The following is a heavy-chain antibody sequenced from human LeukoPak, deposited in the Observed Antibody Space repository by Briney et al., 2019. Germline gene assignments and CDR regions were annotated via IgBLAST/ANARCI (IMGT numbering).Heavy chain of an antibody. CDR3: AREIESMDV. J-gene: IGHJ6*02. CDR2: ISYDGSNK. Sequence: GGSLRLSCAASGFTFSSYAIHWVRQAPGKGLEWVAVISYDGSNKYYADSVKGRFTISSDNSKNTLYLQMNSLRAEDTAVYYCAREIESMDVWGQGTTVTVSS. V-gene: IGHV3-30-3*01. CDR1: GFTFSSYA.